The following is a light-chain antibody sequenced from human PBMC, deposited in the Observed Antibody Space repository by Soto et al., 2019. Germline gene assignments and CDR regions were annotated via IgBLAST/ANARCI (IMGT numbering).Light chain of an antibody. CDR2: RND. J-gene: IGLJ2*01. Sequence: QSVLTQPPSVSGTPGQRVTISCSGSFFNIGGNYVYWYQQLPGTAPKVLIYRNDQRPSGVPDRFSASKSGTSASLAISGLRSEDEAEYFCAAWDDSLSGGVFGGGTKLTVL. V-gene: IGLV1-47*01. CDR3: AAWDDSLSGGV. CDR1: FFNIGGNY.